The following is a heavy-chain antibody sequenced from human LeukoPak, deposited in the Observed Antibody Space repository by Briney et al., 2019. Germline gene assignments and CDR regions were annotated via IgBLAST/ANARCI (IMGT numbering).Heavy chain of an antibody. Sequence: GESLRVSFRGSGYSFNTYWIGWVRQMPGKGLEWMGIIYPGDSDTRYSPSFQGQVTMSADKSINTAYLQWSSLKASDTAMYYCARRQGCSSTSCPPDSWGQGTLVTVSS. CDR1: GYSFNTYW. CDR3: ARRQGCSSTSCPPDS. D-gene: IGHD2-2*01. V-gene: IGHV5-51*01. CDR2: IYPGDSDT. J-gene: IGHJ4*02.